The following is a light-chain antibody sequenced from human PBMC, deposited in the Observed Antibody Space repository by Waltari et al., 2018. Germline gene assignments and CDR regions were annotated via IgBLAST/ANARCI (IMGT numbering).Light chain of an antibody. Sequence: QSVLTQPPSASGTPGQKVTMSCSGGRSDLGNNYVYWYQQLPGTTPKLLIYRNTHGPSGGPDRISASKSGTSASLAISGLRSEDEAIYYCASWDDRLGGVLFGGGTKLTVL. CDR2: RNT. V-gene: IGLV1-47*01. CDR1: RSDLGNNY. J-gene: IGLJ2*01. CDR3: ASWDDRLGGVL.